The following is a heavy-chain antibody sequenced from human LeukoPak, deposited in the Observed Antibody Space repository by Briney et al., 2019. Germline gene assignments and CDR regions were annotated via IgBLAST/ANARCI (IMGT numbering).Heavy chain of an antibody. CDR2: ISGRGGTT. CDR1: GFTFSSYA. Sequence: GGSLRLSCAASGFTFSSYAMSWVRQAPGKGLEWVSTISGRGGTTSYAGSVKGRFTISRDNSKNTLYLQMNSLRAEDTAVYYCAKLTYSSSSGYYFDYWGQGTLVTVSS. CDR3: AKLTYSSSSGYYFDY. D-gene: IGHD6-6*01. V-gene: IGHV3-23*01. J-gene: IGHJ4*02.